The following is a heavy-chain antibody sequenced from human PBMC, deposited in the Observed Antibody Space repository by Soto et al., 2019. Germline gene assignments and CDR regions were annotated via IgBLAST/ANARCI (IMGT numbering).Heavy chain of an antibody. D-gene: IGHD3-10*01. CDR2: IDGSGGIT. J-gene: IGHJ5*02. Sequence: QLLQSGGGLVQPGGSLTLSCAASGFTFGTPDMSWVRQAPGEGLGWVSTIDGSGGITYYADSVKGRFTISRDNSRNTVYLQMNSLRGDDTALYYCVKNSGWFNTWGQGALVTVSS. CDR1: GFTFGTPD. V-gene: IGHV3-23*01. CDR3: VKNSGWFNT.